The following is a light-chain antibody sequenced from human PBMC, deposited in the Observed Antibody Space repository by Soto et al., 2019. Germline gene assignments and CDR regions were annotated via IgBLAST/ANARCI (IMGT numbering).Light chain of an antibody. V-gene: IGLV2-8*01. CDR2: EVS. Sequence: QSALTQPPSASGSPGQSVTISCTGTSSDIGIYHFVSWYQQHPGKAPKLLIYEVSKRPSGVPDRFSGSKSGNTASLTVSDLQTEDAADYYCSAYAGTNDLGVFGGGTQLTVL. CDR3: SAYAGTNDLGV. J-gene: IGLJ3*02. CDR1: SSDIGIYHF.